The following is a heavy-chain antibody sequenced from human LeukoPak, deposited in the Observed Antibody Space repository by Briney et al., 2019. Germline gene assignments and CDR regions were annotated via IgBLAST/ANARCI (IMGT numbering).Heavy chain of an antibody. Sequence: GSLRLSCAASGFTVSSNYMSWVRQAPGKGLEWVSVIYSGGSTYYADSVKGRFTISRDNSKNTLYPQMNSLRAEDTAVYYCARGCTNGVCLFDYWGQGTLVTVSS. CDR3: ARGCTNGVCLFDY. CDR2: IYSGGST. J-gene: IGHJ4*02. CDR1: GFTVSSNY. D-gene: IGHD2-8*01. V-gene: IGHV3-53*01.